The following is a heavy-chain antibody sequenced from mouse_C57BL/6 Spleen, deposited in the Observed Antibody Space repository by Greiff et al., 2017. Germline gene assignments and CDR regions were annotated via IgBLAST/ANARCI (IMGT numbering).Heavy chain of an antibody. J-gene: IGHJ3*01. Sequence: VQLQESGPELVKPGASVKISCKASGYAFSSSWMNWVKQRPGKGLEWIGRIYPGDGDTNYNGKFKGKATLTADKSSSTAYMQLSSLTSEDSAVYFCARSDTTVAPFAYWGQGTLVTVSA. D-gene: IGHD1-1*01. CDR2: IYPGDGDT. CDR1: GYAFSSSW. CDR3: ARSDTTVAPFAY. V-gene: IGHV1-82*01.